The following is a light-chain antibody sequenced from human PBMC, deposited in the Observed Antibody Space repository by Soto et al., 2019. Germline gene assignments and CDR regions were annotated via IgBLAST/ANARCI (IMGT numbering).Light chain of an antibody. V-gene: IGKV3D-11*02. CDR1: QSVSSN. CDR2: DAS. J-gene: IGKJ5*01. CDR3: QQRRNWQVT. Sequence: ERGLTQSQETLSVSPGERSTLSCRASQSVSSNLAWYQQKPGQAPRLLIYDASIRATGIPARFSGSGSGTDFTLTISSLEPEDFAVYYCQQRRNWQVTFGQGTRLEIK.